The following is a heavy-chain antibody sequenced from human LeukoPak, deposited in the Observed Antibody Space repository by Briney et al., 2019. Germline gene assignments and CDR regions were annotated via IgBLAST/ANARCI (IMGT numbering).Heavy chain of an antibody. D-gene: IGHD2-2*01. V-gene: IGHV3-11*01. CDR2: ISSSGSTI. Sequence: GGSLRLSCAASGFTFSGYYMSWIRQAPGKGLEWVSYISSSGSTIYYADSVKGRFTISRDNAKNSLYLQMNSLGAEDTAVYYCARCAGQLQEYFQHWGQGTLVTVSS. J-gene: IGHJ1*01. CDR1: GFTFSGYY. CDR3: ARCAGQLQEYFQH.